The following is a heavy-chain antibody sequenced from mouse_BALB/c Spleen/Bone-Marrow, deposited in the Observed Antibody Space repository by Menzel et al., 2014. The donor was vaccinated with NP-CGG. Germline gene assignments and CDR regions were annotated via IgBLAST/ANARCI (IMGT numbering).Heavy chain of an antibody. V-gene: IGHV1S81*02. J-gene: IGHJ2*01. CDR3: TRGRTWDFDY. D-gene: IGHD4-1*01. CDR1: GYTFTSYY. Sequence: QVQPQQSGAELVKPGAPVKLSCKASGYTFTSYYMYWVKQRPGQGLEWIGEINPSNGGTNFNEKFKSRATLTVDKSSSTAYMQLSSLTSEDSAVYYCTRGRTWDFDYWGQGTTLTVSS. CDR2: INPSNGGT.